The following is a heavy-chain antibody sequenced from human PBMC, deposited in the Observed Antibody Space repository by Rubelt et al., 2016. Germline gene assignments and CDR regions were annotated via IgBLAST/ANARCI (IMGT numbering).Heavy chain of an antibody. CDR2: INAGNGNT. Sequence: KPGASVKVSCKASGYTFTSYAMHWVRQAPGQRLEWMGWINAGNGNTKYSQKFQGRVTITRDTSASTAYMELSSLRSEDTAVYYCARGTDNWNDVSAGDYFDYWGQGTLVTVSS. J-gene: IGHJ4*02. D-gene: IGHD1-20*01. V-gene: IGHV1-3*01. CDR3: ARGTDNWNDVSAGDYFDY. CDR1: GYTFTSYA.